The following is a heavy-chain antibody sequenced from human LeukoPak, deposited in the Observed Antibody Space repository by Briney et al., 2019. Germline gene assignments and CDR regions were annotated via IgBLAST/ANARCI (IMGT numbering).Heavy chain of an antibody. CDR3: AKDRGSGGWPNYYYYGMDV. D-gene: IGHD3-10*01. CDR2: IRYDGSYK. V-gene: IGHV3-30*02. J-gene: IGHJ6*02. Sequence: PGGSLRLSCAASGFTFSSSGMHWVRQAPGKGLEWVAFIRYDGSYKYYADSVRGRFTISRDNSKNTLYLRMNSLRAEDTAVYYCAKDRGSGGWPNYYYYGMDVWGQGTTVTVSS. CDR1: GFTFSSSG.